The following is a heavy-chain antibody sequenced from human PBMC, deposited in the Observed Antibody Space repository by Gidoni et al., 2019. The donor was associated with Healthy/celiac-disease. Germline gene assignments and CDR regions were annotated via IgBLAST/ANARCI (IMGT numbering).Heavy chain of an antibody. D-gene: IGHD6-13*01. CDR3: ARYSSSWINDAFDI. CDR2: INHSGST. J-gene: IGHJ3*02. V-gene: IGHV4-34*01. CDR1: GGSFSGYY. Sequence: QVQLQQWGAGLLTPSETLSLTCAVYGGSFSGYYWSWIRQPPGKGLEWIGEINHSGSTNYNPSLKSRVTISVDTSKNQFSLKLSSVTAADTAVYYCARYSSSWINDAFDIWGQGTMVTVSS.